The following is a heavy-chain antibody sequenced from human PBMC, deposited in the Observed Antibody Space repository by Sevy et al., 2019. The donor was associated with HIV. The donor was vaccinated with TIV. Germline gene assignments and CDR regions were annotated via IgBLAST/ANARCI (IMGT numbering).Heavy chain of an antibody. J-gene: IGHJ4*02. CDR3: ARDSGDYPYYFDH. D-gene: IGHD2-21*02. CDR2: IYHTGNT. CDR1: GDSISSGIYS. V-gene: IGHV4-30-2*01. Sequence: SETLSLTCAVSGDSISSGIYSWNWIRQPPGKGLEWIGYIYHTGNTYYNPSLRSRVTISVETSKNHLSLKLTSVTAADTAVYYCARDSGDYPYYFDHWGQGTLVTVSS.